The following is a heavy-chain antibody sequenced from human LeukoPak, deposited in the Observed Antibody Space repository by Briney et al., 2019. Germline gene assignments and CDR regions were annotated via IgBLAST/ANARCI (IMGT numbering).Heavy chain of an antibody. CDR3: ARSPLEPYDHVWGSYSDYYYYMDV. CDR1: GYTFTSYG. CDR2: ISAYNGNT. Sequence: ASVKVSCKASGYTFTSYGISWVRQAPGQGLEWMGWISAYNGNTNYAQKLQGRVTMTTDTSTSTAYMELRSLRSDDTAVYYCARSPLEPYDHVWGSYSDYYYYMDVWGKGTTVTVSS. V-gene: IGHV1-18*01. J-gene: IGHJ6*03. D-gene: IGHD3-16*01.